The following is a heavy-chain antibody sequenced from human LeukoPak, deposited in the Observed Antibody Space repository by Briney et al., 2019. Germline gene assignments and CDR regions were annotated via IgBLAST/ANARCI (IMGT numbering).Heavy chain of an antibody. J-gene: IGHJ4*02. D-gene: IGHD3-10*01. CDR2: INHSGST. CDR1: GGSFSGYY. V-gene: IGHV4-34*01. CDR3: ARAAWYYGSGTTRIDY. Sequence: SETLSLTCAVYGGSFSGYYWSWIRQPPGKGLEWIGEINHSGSTKYNPSLKSRVTISVDTSKNQFSLKLSSVTAADTAVYYCARAAWYYGSGTTRIDYWGQGTLVTVSS.